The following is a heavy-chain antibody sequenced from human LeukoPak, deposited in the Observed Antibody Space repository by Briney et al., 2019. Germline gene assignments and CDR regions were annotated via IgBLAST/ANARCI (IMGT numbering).Heavy chain of an antibody. D-gene: IGHD2-2*01. Sequence: AASVKVSCKASGYTFTSYGISWVRQAPGQGLEWMGWISAYNGNTNYAQKLQGRVTMTTDTSTSTAYMELRSLRSDDTAVYYCARGGYCTSTSCYLPDYWGQGSLVTVSS. V-gene: IGHV1-18*01. CDR1: GYTFTSYG. CDR2: ISAYNGNT. J-gene: IGHJ4*02. CDR3: ARGGYCTSTSCYLPDY.